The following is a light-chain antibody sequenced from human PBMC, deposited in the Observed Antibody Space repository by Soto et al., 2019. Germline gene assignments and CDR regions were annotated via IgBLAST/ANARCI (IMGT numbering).Light chain of an antibody. V-gene: IGKV3-20*01. Sequence: EIGLTQSPGTLSLSPGERASLSCRASQSVSSTYLTWFQQKPGQSPRLLIYGTYSWATGIPDRFSGSGSGTDFTLTISRLEPAAFAVYFCQQSGSGPFTFGGGTKVEI. CDR1: QSVSSTY. CDR3: QQSGSGPFT. CDR2: GTY. J-gene: IGKJ4*01.